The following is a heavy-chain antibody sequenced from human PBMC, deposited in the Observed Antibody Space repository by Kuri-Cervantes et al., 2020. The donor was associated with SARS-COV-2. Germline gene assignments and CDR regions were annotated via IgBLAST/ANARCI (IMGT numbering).Heavy chain of an antibody. CDR3: AKGPSIAARMEIRWFDP. V-gene: IGHV3-23*03. Sequence: GGSLRLSCAASHFTFSSYAFHWVRQAPGKGLDCVSIIYSGGSTYYADSVKGRFTISRDNSKNTLYLQMNSLRAEDTAVYYCAKGPSIAARMEIRWFDPWGQGTLVTVSS. D-gene: IGHD6-6*01. CDR1: HFTFSSYA. CDR2: IYSGGST. J-gene: IGHJ5*02.